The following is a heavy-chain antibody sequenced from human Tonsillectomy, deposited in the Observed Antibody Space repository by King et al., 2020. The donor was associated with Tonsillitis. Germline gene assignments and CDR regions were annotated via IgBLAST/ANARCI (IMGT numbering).Heavy chain of an antibody. CDR3: ARTGFWSGYYTFHFDY. CDR2: IFSNYEK. D-gene: IGHD3-3*01. J-gene: IGHJ4*02. Sequence: TLKESGPVLVKPTETLTLTCTVSGVSLSNARMGVGWIRQPPGRALEWLAHIFSNYEKSYSTSLKTRLTISKDTSKSQGVLTMTNMDPEDTATYYCARTGFWSGYYTFHFDYWGQGSLVTVSS. CDR1: GVSLSNARMG. V-gene: IGHV2-26*01.